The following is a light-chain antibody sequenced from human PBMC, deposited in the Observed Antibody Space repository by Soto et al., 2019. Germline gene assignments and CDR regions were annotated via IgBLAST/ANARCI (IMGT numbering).Light chain of an antibody. J-gene: IGKJ1*01. Sequence: EIDLTLSPGTLLLSPLVIVTLSFRASQSVNRNFLAWYQHKPGLAPSLLIYDGSSRATGIPDRFSGSGSGTDFTLTISRLEPGDSAVYFCQLYGLSPRFGQGTKVDIK. V-gene: IGKV3D-20*01. CDR1: QSVNRNF. CDR3: QLYGLSPR. CDR2: DGS.